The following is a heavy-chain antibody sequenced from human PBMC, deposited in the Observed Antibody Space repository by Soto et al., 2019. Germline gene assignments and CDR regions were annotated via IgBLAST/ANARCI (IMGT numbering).Heavy chain of an antibody. J-gene: IGHJ6*03. D-gene: IGHD7-27*01. V-gene: IGHV4-34*01. CDR2: INHSGST. Sequence: SETLSLTCAVYGGSFSGYYWSWIRQPPGKGLEWIGEINHSGSTNYNPSLKSRVTISVDTSKNQFSLKLSSVTAADTAVYYCASRGLDLTPYYYYMDVWGKGTTVTVSS. CDR3: ASRGLDLTPYYYYMDV. CDR1: GGSFSGYY.